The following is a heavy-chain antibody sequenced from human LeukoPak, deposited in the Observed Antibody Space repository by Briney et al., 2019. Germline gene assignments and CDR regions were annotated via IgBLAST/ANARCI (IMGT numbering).Heavy chain of an antibody. V-gene: IGHV3-64*01. J-gene: IGHJ6*03. CDR3: AREITITIVGVVMSRYMDV. CDR1: GFTFSSYW. D-gene: IGHD3-3*01. Sequence: GGSLRLSCAASGFTFSSYWMSWVRQAPGKGLEYVSGISSNGGSTYYANSVKGRFTISRDNSKNTLYLQMGSLRAEDMAVYYCAREITITIVGVVMSRYMDVWGKGTTVTVSS. CDR2: ISSNGGST.